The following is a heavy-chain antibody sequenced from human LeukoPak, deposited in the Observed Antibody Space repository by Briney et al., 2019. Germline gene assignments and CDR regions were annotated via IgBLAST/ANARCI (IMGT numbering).Heavy chain of an antibody. CDR2: INHSGST. J-gene: IGHJ4*02. CDR1: GGSFSGYY. CDR3: ARGVGIRRYYYDSSGYYGTYFDY. V-gene: IGHV4-34*01. D-gene: IGHD3-22*01. Sequence: SETLSLTCAVYGGSFSGYYWSWIRQPPGKGLEWIGEINHSGSTNYNPSLKSRVTISVDTSKNQFSLKLSSVTAADTAVYYCARGVGIRRYYYDSSGYYGTYFDYWGQGTLVTVSS.